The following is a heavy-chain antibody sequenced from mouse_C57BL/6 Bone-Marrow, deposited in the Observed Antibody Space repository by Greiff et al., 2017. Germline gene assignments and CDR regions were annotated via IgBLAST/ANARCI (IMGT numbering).Heavy chain of an antibody. J-gene: IGHJ3*01. D-gene: IGHD1-1*01. Sequence: EVQLQQSGPELVKPGASVKIPCKASGHTFTDYNMDWVKQSHGKSLEWIGDINPNNGGTIYNQKFKGKATLTVDKSSSTAYMELRSLTSEDTAVYYCARRDYYGSSPAWFAYWGQGTLVTVSA. V-gene: IGHV1-18*01. CDR3: ARRDYYGSSPAWFAY. CDR1: GHTFTDYN. CDR2: INPNNGGT.